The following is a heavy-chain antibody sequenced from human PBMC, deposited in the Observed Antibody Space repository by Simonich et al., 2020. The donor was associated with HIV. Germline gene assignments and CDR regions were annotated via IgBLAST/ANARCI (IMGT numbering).Heavy chain of an antibody. CDR2: ISWNSGSI. CDR1: GFTFDDYA. V-gene: IGHV3-9*03. CDR3: AKDRYSSSSGSFDY. Sequence: EVQLVESGGGLVQPGRSLRLSCAASGFTFDDYAIHWVRQAQGKGLEWVSGISWNSGSIGYADSVKGRFTISRDNAKNSLYLQMNSLRAEDMALYYCAKDRYSSSSGSFDYWGQGTLVTVSS. D-gene: IGHD6-6*01. J-gene: IGHJ4*02.